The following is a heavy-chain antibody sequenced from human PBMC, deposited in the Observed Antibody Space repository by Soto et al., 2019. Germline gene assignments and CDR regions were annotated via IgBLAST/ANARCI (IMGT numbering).Heavy chain of an antibody. Sequence: QVQLQESGPGLVKPSETLSLTCTVSGGSISHYYWSWIRQPPGKGLEWIGYIYYSGSANYNPSLKCRVIISVDTSKNQFSLKLSSVTAADTAVYFCARGGSSWSGAWYFDLWGRGTLVTVSS. CDR2: IYYSGSA. D-gene: IGHD6-13*01. CDR3: ARGGSSWSGAWYFDL. CDR1: GGSISHYY. V-gene: IGHV4-59*01. J-gene: IGHJ2*01.